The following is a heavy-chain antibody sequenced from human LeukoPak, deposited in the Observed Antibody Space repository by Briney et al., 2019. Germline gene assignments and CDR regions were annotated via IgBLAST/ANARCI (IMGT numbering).Heavy chain of an antibody. CDR3: AKKTNGRPQPFDS. CDR2: ISGSGTIT. CDR1: GFTFSSYA. D-gene: IGHD2-8*01. V-gene: IGHV3-23*01. Sequence: PGGSLRLSCAASGFTFSSYAMNWVRQAPGKGLEWVSVISGSGTITYYADSVKGRFTISRDNSKNTLYLQMNNLRAEDTAVYYCAKKTNGRPQPFDSWGQGTLVTVSS. J-gene: IGHJ4*02.